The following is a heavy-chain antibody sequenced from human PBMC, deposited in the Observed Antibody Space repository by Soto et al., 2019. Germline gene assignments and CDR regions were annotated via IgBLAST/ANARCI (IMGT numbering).Heavy chain of an antibody. CDR3: AKGWMDV. CDR1: GLTVSSYA. V-gene: IGHV3-53*01. CDR2: IYASDST. Sequence: EVQLVESGGGLIQPGGSLRLSCAVSGLTVSSYAMSWVRQAPGEGLEWGSVIYASDSTHYADSVKGRFTISRDNSKNTLFLQMNSLRAEDTAVYYCAKGWMDVWGPGTTVTVS. J-gene: IGHJ6*02.